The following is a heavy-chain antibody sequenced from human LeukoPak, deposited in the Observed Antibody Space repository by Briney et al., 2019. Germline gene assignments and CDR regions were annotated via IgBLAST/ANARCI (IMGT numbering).Heavy chain of an antibody. J-gene: IGHJ4*02. D-gene: IGHD2-2*01. CDR1: GFTFSSYW. V-gene: IGHV3-30*18. Sequence: GGSLRLSCAASGFTFSSYWMHWVRQAPGKGLEWVAVISYDGSNKYYADSVKGRFTISRDNSKNTLYLQMNSLRAEDTAVYYCAKETLGYCSSTSCYGLDYWGQGTLVTVSS. CDR2: ISYDGSNK. CDR3: AKETLGYCSSTSCYGLDY.